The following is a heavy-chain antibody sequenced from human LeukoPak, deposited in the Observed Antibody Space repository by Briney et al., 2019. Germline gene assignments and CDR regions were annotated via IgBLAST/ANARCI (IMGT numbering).Heavy chain of an antibody. CDR3: ARQAAVAGTFDY. Sequence: SETLSLTCTVSGGSISSYYWSWIRQPPGKGLEWIGYIYYSGSTNYNPSLKSRVTMSVDTSKNQFSLKLSSVTAADTAVYYCARQAAVAGTFDYWGQGTLVTVSS. CDR1: GGSISSYY. CDR2: IYYSGST. V-gene: IGHV4-59*08. J-gene: IGHJ4*02. D-gene: IGHD6-19*01.